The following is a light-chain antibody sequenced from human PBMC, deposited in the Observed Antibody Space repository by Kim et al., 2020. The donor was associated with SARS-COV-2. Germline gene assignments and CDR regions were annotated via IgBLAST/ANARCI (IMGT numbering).Light chain of an antibody. CDR1: RSDVGGYNY. J-gene: IGLJ3*02. CDR2: AVS. CDR3: TSYTSSITWV. Sequence: GQSITMSCTRTRSDVGGYNYVSWYQQHPGKAPKLMVYAVSKRPSGVSNRFSGSKSGNTASLTISGLQAEDEADYYCTSYTSSITWVFGGGTQLTVL. V-gene: IGLV2-14*04.